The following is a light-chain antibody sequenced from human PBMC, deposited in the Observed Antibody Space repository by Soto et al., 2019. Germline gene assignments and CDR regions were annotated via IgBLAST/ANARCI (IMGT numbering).Light chain of an antibody. V-gene: IGLV1-47*01. J-gene: IGLJ3*02. CDR3: AAWDDSLSGSWV. CDR2: RNN. CDR1: SSNIGSNY. Sequence: QPVLTQPPSASGTPGQRVTISCSGSSSNIGSNYVYWYQQLPGTAPKLLIYRNNQRPSGVPDRFSGSKPGTSASLAISGLRSEDEADYYCAAWDDSLSGSWVFGGGTKLTVL.